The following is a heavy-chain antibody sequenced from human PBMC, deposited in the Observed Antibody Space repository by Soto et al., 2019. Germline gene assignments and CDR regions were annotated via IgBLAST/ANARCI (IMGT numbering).Heavy chain of an antibody. CDR3: ARVFRGKVATGPYWYFDL. J-gene: IGHJ2*01. V-gene: IGHV1-18*01. Sequence: ASVKVSCKASGYTSTSYGISWVRQAPGQGLEWMGWISAYNGNTNYAQKLQGRVTMTTDTSTSTAYMELRSLRSDDTAVYYCARVFRGKVATGPYWYFDLWGRGTLVTVAS. CDR2: ISAYNGNT. D-gene: IGHD5-12*01. CDR1: GYTSTSYG.